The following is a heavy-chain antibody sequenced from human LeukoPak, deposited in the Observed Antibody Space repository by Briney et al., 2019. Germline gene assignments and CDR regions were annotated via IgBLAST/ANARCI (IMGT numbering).Heavy chain of an antibody. CDR3: ARVYVPQDLVHAFDI. D-gene: IGHD3-10*02. Sequence: SETLSLTCSVSADSISSHSWSWIRQSPGKGLEWIGLIFSSGPNYSPSLKSRVTMSLDTSKNQFSLKLNSVTAADTAVYYCARVYVPQDLVHAFDIWGQGTMVTVSS. V-gene: IGHV4-59*11. J-gene: IGHJ3*02. CDR1: ADSISSHS. CDR2: IFSSGP.